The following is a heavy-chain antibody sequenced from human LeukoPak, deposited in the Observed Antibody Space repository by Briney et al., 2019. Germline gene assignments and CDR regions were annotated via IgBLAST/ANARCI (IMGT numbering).Heavy chain of an antibody. CDR1: GGSMSNDY. Sequence: SETLSLTCTLSGGSMSNDYWSWIRQPPGKGLEWIGYIHYTGSSKYNPSLESRVSISVDTSERQFSLSLSSVTAADTAVYYCARSTYDFWSGSIDAFNIWGQGTMVTVSS. V-gene: IGHV4-59*01. CDR2: IHYTGSS. D-gene: IGHD3-3*01. J-gene: IGHJ3*02. CDR3: ARSTYDFWSGSIDAFNI.